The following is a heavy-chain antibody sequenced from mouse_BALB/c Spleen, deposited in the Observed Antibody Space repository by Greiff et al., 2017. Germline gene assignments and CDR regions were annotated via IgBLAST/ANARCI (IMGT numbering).Heavy chain of an antibody. CDR3: VPYYGSSYAWFAY. CDR1: GYTFTSYW. CDR2: INPSTGYT. Sequence: VQRVESGAELAKPGASVKMSCKASGYTFTSYWMHWVKQRPGQGLEWIGYINPSTGYTEYNQKFKDKATLTADKSSSTAYMQLSSLTSEDSAVYYCVPYYGSSYAWFAYWGQGTLVTVSA. D-gene: IGHD1-1*01. J-gene: IGHJ3*01. V-gene: IGHV1-7*01.